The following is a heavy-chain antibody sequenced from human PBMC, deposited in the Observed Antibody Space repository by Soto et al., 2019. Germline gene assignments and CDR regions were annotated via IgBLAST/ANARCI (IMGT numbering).Heavy chain of an antibody. Sequence: QVQLVESGGGVVQPGRSLRLSCAASGFTFSSYGMHWVRQAPGKGLEWVAVIWYDGSNKYYADSVKGRFTISRDNSKNTLYLQMNSLRAEDTAVYYCARELGFIVGAESNYYYYYYGMDVWGQGTTVTVSS. CDR3: ARELGFIVGAESNYYYYYYGMDV. CDR1: GFTFSSYG. D-gene: IGHD1-26*01. J-gene: IGHJ6*02. CDR2: IWYDGSNK. V-gene: IGHV3-33*01.